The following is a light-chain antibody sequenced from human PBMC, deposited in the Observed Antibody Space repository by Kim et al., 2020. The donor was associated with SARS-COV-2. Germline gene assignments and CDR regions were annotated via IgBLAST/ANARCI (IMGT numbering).Light chain of an antibody. Sequence: QSITITCTGTSSDVGSDNLVAWYQQHPGKAPKHMIYEVSKRPSGVANRFSGSKSGNTASLTISGIQAEDEADYYCCSYAGSSTYVVFGGGTQLTVL. CDR1: SSDVGSDNL. J-gene: IGLJ2*01. V-gene: IGLV2-23*02. CDR3: CSYAGSSTYVV. CDR2: EVS.